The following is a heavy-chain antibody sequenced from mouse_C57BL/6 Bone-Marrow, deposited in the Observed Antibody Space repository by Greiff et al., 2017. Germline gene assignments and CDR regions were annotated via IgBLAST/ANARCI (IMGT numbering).Heavy chain of an antibody. CDR3: ARKGIFYYGSRKGYFDV. CDR2: IWSGGST. D-gene: IGHD1-1*01. Sequence: VMLVESGPGLVQPSQSLSITCTVSGFSLTSYGVHWVRQSPGKGLEWLGVIWSGGSTDYNAAFISRLSISKDNSKSQVFFKMNSLQADDTAIYYCARKGIFYYGSRKGYFDVWGTGTTVTVSS. V-gene: IGHV2-2*01. J-gene: IGHJ1*03. CDR1: GFSLTSYG.